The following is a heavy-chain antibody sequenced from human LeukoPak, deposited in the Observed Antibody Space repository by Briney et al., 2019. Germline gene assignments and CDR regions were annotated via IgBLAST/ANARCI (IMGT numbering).Heavy chain of an antibody. V-gene: IGHV4-39*01. CDR3: ARRTASYYSYFDY. D-gene: IGHD3-10*01. Sequence: SETLSLTCSASGGSISSSSDYWGWIRQPPGKGLEWIASIYYSGNTYYNPSLKSRLNISVDTSKDRFSLTLSAVTAADTAVYYCARRTASYYSYFDYWGQGTLVIVSS. CDR2: IYYSGNT. J-gene: IGHJ4*02. CDR1: GGSISSSSDY.